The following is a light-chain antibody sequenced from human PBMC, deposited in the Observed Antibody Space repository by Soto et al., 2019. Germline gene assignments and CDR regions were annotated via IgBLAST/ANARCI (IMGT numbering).Light chain of an antibody. CDR3: HQYNNWPPWT. Sequence: EIVMTQSPATLYVSPGERATLSCRASQSVSSNLAWYQQKPGQAPRLLIYGASTRAAGIPARFSGSGSGTEFTLTISSLQAEDFAVYYWHQYNNWPPWTFGQGTKVEIK. V-gene: IGKV3-15*01. CDR2: GAS. J-gene: IGKJ1*01. CDR1: QSVSSN.